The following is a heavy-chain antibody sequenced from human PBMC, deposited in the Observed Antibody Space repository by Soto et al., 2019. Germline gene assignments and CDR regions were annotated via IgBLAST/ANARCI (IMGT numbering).Heavy chain of an antibody. J-gene: IGHJ4*02. D-gene: IGHD1-26*01. Sequence: QVQLVQSGAEVKKPGASVNVSCKASGYTFTVYYMHWVRQAPGQGLEWMGGINPKSGGTRYPQKFQGRVTMTGNTSISTAYTALARLGSDDTAVYYRARDLAKGGGRAGFDYWGQGTLVTFSS. CDR1: GYTFTVYY. CDR3: ARDLAKGGGRAGFDY. V-gene: IGHV1-2*02. CDR2: INPKSGGT.